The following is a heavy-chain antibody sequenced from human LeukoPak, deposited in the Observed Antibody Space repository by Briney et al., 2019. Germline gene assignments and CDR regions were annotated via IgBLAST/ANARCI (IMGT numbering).Heavy chain of an antibody. CDR1: GFTFSSYD. J-gene: IGHJ4*02. D-gene: IGHD3-10*01. CDR3: AKSGERRRPYYFDY. CDR2: IRPSGDNT. Sequence: GGSLRLSCAASGFTFSSYDMTWVRQAPGRGLEWVSSIRPSGDNTYYGDSVKGRFTISRDNSKNTVYLQMNSLRVEDTAVYYCAKSGERRRPYYFDYWGQGTLVTVSS. V-gene: IGHV3-23*01.